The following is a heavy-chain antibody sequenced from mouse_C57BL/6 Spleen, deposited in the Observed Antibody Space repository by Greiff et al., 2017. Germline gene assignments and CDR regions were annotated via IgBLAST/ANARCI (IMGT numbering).Heavy chain of an antibody. CDR1: GFTFNTYA. J-gene: IGHJ1*03. D-gene: IGHD1-1*01. CDR2: IRSKSSNYAT. CDR3: VREGIYYYGSSYVGHWYFDV. Sequence: EVQLVESGGGLVQPKGSLKLSCAASGFTFNTYAMHWVRQAPGKGLEWVARIRSKSSNYATYYADSVKDRFTISRDDSQSMLYLQMNNLKTEDTAMYYCVREGIYYYGSSYVGHWYFDVWGTGTTVTVSS. V-gene: IGHV10-3*01.